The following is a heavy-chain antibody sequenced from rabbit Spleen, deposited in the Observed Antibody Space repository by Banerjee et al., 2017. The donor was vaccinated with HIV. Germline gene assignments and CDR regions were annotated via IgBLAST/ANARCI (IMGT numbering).Heavy chain of an antibody. CDR1: GFDFSNYG. V-gene: IGHV1S45*01. J-gene: IGHJ6*01. D-gene: IGHD8-1*01. Sequence: QEQLVESGGGLVQPEGSLKLSCKASGFDFSNYGVSWVRQAPGKGLEWISCIYAGSSGSTYSATWAKGRFTISKTSSTTVTLQMTSLTVADTATYFCARDTGTSFSTYGMDLWGQGTLVTVS. CDR2: IYAGSSGST. CDR3: ARDTGTSFSTYGMDL.